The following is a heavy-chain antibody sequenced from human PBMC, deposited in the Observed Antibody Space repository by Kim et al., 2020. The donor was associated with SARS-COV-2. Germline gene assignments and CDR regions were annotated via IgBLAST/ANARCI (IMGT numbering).Heavy chain of an antibody. Sequence: ASVKVSCKASGYTFTGYYMHWVRQAPGQGLEWMGRINPNSGGTNYAQKFQGRVTMTRDTSISTAYMELSSLGSDDTAVYYCASQTATTVGALDFWGQGTLVTVSS. V-gene: IGHV1-2*06. J-gene: IGHJ4*02. CDR1: GYTFTGYY. CDR2: INPNSGGT. CDR3: ASQTATTVGALDF. D-gene: IGHD1-7*01.